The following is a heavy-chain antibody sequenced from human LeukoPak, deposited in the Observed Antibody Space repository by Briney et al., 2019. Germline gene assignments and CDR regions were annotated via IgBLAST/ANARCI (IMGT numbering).Heavy chain of an antibody. Sequence: SETLSLTCTVSGGSISSSSYYWGWIRQPPGKGLEWIGSIYYSGSTYYNPSPKSRVTISVDTSKNQFSLKLSSVTAADTAVYYCARVTVTTGDLDYWGQGTLVTVSS. V-gene: IGHV4-39*07. CDR1: GGSISSSSYY. CDR3: ARVTVTTGDLDY. D-gene: IGHD4-17*01. CDR2: IYYSGST. J-gene: IGHJ4*02.